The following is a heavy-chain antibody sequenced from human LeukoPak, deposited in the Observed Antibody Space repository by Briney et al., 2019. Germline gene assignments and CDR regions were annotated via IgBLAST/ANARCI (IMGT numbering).Heavy chain of an antibody. CDR3: ARAYCSGGSCYSGFDY. V-gene: IGHV4-4*07. CDR1: GGSISSYY. J-gene: IGHJ4*02. CDR2: IYISVST. D-gene: IGHD2-15*01. Sequence: SETLSLTCTVSGGSISSYYWSWIRQPAGEGLDWIGRIYISVSTNYNPSLKSRVTMSVDTSKNQFSLKLSSVTGADTAVYYCARAYCSGGSCYSGFDYWGQGTLVTVSS.